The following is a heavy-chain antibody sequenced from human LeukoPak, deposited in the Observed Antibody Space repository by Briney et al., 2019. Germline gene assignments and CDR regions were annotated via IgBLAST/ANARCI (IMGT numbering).Heavy chain of an antibody. Sequence: PSETLSLTCTVSGDSISSSNSYWSWIRQPPGKGLEWIGSIYYSGSTYYNPSLKSRVTISVDTSKNQFSLKLSSVTAADTAVYYCARTCSSTSCYAVDAFDIWGQGTMVTVSS. D-gene: IGHD2-2*01. V-gene: IGHV4-39*01. J-gene: IGHJ3*02. CDR2: IYYSGST. CDR1: GDSISSSNSY. CDR3: ARTCSSTSCYAVDAFDI.